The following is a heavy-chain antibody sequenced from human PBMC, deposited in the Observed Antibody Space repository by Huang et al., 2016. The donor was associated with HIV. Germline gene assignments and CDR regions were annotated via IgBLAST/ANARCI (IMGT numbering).Heavy chain of an antibody. J-gene: IGHJ3*01. CDR1: VYSFTAYG. CDR3: ARPLNYYDSSGYFSLTVFDL. Sequence: QVQLVQSGAEVKKPGASVKVSCKASVYSFTAYGMPWVLQVPGQRLEWMGWINGNDKRRKSEKFQDRVTSSTDTSANSAYVELSRLRSEVTAVYYCARPLNYYDSSGYFSLTVFDLWGQGTMVTVSS. V-gene: IGHV1-3*01. D-gene: IGHD3-22*01. CDR2: INGNDKR.